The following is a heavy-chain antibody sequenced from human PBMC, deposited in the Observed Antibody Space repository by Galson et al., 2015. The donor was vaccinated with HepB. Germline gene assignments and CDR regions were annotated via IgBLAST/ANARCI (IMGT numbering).Heavy chain of an antibody. J-gene: IGHJ6*02. CDR1: GFTFSSYA. CDR2: ISYDGSNK. V-gene: IGHV3-30-3*01. CDR3: ARDLGGRAPMIVVVRWYGMDV. Sequence: SLRLSCAASGFTFSSYAMHWVRQAPGKGLEWVAVISYDGSNKYYADPVKGRFTISRDNSKNTLYLQMNSLRAEDTAVYYCARDLGGRAPMIVVVRWYGMDVWGQGTTVTVSS. D-gene: IGHD3-22*01.